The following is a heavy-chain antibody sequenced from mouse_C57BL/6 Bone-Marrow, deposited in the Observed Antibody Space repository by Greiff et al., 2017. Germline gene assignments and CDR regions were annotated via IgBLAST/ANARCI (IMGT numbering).Heavy chain of an antibody. CDR1: GYSFTDYN. CDR3: ARAQGSNSFAY. V-gene: IGHV1-39*01. Sequence: EVQVVESGPELVKPGASVKISCKASGYSFTDYNMNWVKESNGKSLEWIGVINPNYGTTSYNQKFKGKATLTVDQSSSTAYMQLNSLTSEDSAVYYCARAQGSNSFAYWGQGTLVTVSA. J-gene: IGHJ3*01. CDR2: INPNYGTT. D-gene: IGHD2-5*01.